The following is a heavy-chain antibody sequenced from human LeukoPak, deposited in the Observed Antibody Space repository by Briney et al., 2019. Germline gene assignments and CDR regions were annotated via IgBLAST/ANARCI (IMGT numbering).Heavy chain of an antibody. Sequence: GGSLRLSCAASGFMFSGSPMHWVRQASGKGLEWVGHIRSKANNYATIYAASVKGRFTISRDDSKNTAYLQMNSLKPEDTAVYYCAREYCSGGSCRAFDIWGQGTMVTVSS. V-gene: IGHV3-73*01. CDR2: IRSKANNYAT. CDR1: GFMFSGSP. D-gene: IGHD2-15*01. CDR3: AREYCSGGSCRAFDI. J-gene: IGHJ3*02.